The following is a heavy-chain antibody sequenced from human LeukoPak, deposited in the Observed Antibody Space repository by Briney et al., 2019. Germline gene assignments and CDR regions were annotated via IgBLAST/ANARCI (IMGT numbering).Heavy chain of an antibody. CDR2: IKRKTDGGTI. CDR1: GFTFSNAW. D-gene: IGHD4-17*01. CDR3: TTYDYGDYYFFYGMDV. V-gene: IGHV3-15*01. Sequence: GGSLRLSCAASGFTFSNAWMSWVRQVPGKGLEWVGRIKRKTDGGTIDYGAAVKGRFTISRDDSKNTLYLQMDSLKSEDTAVYYCTTYDYGDYYFFYGMDVWGQRTTVTVSS. J-gene: IGHJ6*02.